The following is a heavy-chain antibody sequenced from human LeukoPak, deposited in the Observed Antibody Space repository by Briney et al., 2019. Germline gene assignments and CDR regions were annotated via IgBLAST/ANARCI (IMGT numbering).Heavy chain of an antibody. V-gene: IGHV1-2*06. J-gene: IGHJ3*02. CDR1: GYSFTGYY. D-gene: IGHD3-22*01. CDR3: ARGFGYYDSRGYHNDAFDI. Sequence: GASVKLSCKTSGYSFTGYYIHWVRQAPGQGLEWMGRINPNSGGTNYAQKFQGRVTMTRDTSISTAYIDLSSLISDDTAVYYCARGFGYYDSRGYHNDAFDIWGQGTLVTVSS. CDR2: INPNSGGT.